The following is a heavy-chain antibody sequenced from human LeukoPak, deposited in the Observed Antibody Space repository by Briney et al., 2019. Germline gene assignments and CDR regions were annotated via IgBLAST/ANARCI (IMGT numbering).Heavy chain of an antibody. CDR3: AREVRDSSGLYYFDY. Sequence: KPSETLSLTCAVSGGSISSGGYSWSWIRQPPGKGLEWIGYIYHSGSTYYNPSLKSRVTISVDRSKNQFSLKLSSVTAADTAVYYCAREVRDSSGLYYFDYCGQGTLVTVSS. CDR2: IYHSGST. CDR1: GGSISSGGYS. J-gene: IGHJ4*02. V-gene: IGHV4-30-2*01. D-gene: IGHD3-22*01.